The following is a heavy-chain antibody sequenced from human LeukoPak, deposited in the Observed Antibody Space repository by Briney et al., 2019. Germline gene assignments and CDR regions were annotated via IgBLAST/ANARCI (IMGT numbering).Heavy chain of an antibody. CDR3: IRSRFSSSSGNDY. V-gene: IGHV3-74*01. Sequence: VGSLRLSCAASEFTFSSYWMHWVRRAPGKGLEWVSRIDSNGSTTSYADSVKGRITISRDNAKNTLYLKINSLRGEDTAVYYCIRSRFSSSSGNDYWGQGTLVTVSS. D-gene: IGHD6-6*01. CDR2: IDSNGSTT. CDR1: EFTFSSYW. J-gene: IGHJ4*02.